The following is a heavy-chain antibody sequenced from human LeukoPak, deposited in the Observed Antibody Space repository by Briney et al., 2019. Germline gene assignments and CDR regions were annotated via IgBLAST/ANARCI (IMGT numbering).Heavy chain of an antibody. CDR3: AYSKSAAAGIPLDY. V-gene: IGHV1-18*01. Sequence: WASVKVSCKASGYTFTSYGISWVRQAPGQGLEWMGWISAYNGNTNYAQKLQGRVTMTTDTSTSTAYMELRSLRSDDTAVYYCAYSKSAAAGIPLDYWGQGTLVTVSS. J-gene: IGHJ4*02. CDR2: ISAYNGNT. D-gene: IGHD6-13*01. CDR1: GYTFTSYG.